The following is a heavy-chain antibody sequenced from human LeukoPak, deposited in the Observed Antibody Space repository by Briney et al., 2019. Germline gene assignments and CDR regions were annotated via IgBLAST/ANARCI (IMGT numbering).Heavy chain of an antibody. D-gene: IGHD6-19*01. CDR2: INGDGSDK. CDR1: GFTFSDSW. CDR3: ARDRGWDTFDY. J-gene: IGHJ4*02. V-gene: IGHV3-7*01. Sequence: GGSLRLSCEASGFTFSDSWMSWVRQAPGKGLEWVAKINGDGSDKYYVDSVRGGFSISRDNAKKSVFLQIYSLRAEDTALYYCARDRGWDTFDYWGQGTLVTVSS.